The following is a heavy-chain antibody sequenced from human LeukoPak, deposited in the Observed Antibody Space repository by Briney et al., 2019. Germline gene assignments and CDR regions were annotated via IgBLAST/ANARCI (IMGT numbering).Heavy chain of an antibody. J-gene: IGHJ4*02. Sequence: PSETLSLTCTISGGSNSSGSNYWTWIRQPAGKGLEWIGRISTSGSTNYSPSLKSRVTISLDTSNNQFSLRLRSVTAADTAVYYCARGRAGLRYFNWQYYFDYWGQGTLVTVSS. CDR1: GGSNSSGSNY. CDR2: ISTSGST. V-gene: IGHV4-61*02. D-gene: IGHD3-9*01. CDR3: ARGRAGLRYFNWQYYFDY.